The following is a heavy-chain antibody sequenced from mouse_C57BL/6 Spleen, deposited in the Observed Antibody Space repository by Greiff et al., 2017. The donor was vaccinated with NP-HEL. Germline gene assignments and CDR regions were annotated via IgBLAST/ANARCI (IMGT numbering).Heavy chain of an antibody. CDR3: TRDDYDAFAY. CDR1: GYTFTDYE. CDR2: IDPETGGT. D-gene: IGHD2-4*01. V-gene: IGHV1-15*01. J-gene: IGHJ3*01. Sequence: VQLQQSGAELVRPGASVTLSCKASGYTFTDYEMHWVKQTPVHGLEWIGAIDPETGGTAYNQKFKGKAILTADTSSSTAYMELRSLTSEDSAVYYCTRDDYDAFAYWGQGTLVTVSA.